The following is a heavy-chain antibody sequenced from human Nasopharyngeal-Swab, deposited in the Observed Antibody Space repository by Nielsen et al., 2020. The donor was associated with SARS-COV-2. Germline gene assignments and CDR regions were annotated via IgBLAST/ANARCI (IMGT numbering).Heavy chain of an antibody. Sequence: GGSLRLPCAASGFTFSSYSMNWVRQPPGKGLEWVSSISSSSSYIYYADSVKGRFTISRDNAKNSLYLQMNSLRAEDTAVYYCARDGDYSGWELTDYWGQGTLVTVSS. CDR1: GFTFSSYS. V-gene: IGHV3-21*01. CDR3: ARDGDYSGWELTDY. CDR2: ISSSSSYI. J-gene: IGHJ4*02. D-gene: IGHD1-26*01.